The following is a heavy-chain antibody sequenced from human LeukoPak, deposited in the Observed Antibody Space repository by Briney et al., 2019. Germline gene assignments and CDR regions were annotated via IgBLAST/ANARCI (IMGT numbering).Heavy chain of an antibody. CDR1: GFTFSSYW. CDR3: ARADSSGYYYPNYFDY. V-gene: IGHV3-7*01. CDR2: IKQDGSEK. D-gene: IGHD3-22*01. Sequence: PGGSLRLSCAASGFTFSSYWMSWVRQAPGKGLEWVANIKQDGSEKYYVDSVKGRFTTSRDNAKNSLYLQMNSLRAEDTAVYYCARADSSGYYYPNYFDYWGQGTLVTVSS. J-gene: IGHJ4*02.